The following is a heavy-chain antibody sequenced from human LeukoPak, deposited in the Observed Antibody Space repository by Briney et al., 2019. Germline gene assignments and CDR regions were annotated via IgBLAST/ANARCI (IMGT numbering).Heavy chain of an antibody. V-gene: IGHV3-9*01. D-gene: IGHD3-10*01. CDR2: ISWNSGSI. Sequence: PGGSLRLSCAASGFTFDDYAMHWVRQAPGKGLEWVSGISWNSGSISYADSVKGRFTISRDNAKNSLYLQMNSLRAEDTAVYYCARAPSSGDGYYYYYYMDVWGKGTTVTVSS. CDR1: GFTFDDYA. CDR3: ARAPSSGDGYYYYYYMDV. J-gene: IGHJ6*03.